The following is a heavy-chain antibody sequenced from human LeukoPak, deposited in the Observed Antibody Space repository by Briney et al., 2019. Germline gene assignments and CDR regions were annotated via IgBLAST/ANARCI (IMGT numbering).Heavy chain of an antibody. J-gene: IGHJ3*01. CDR1: GGSISSDY. D-gene: IGHD2-21*02. CDR3: VRVSTASGGAFDV. V-gene: IGHV4-59*13. Sequence: PSETLSLTCTISGGSISSDYWSWIRQPPGKGLEWIGYLSLGEVAFYNPSLESRLTTSADTSKNQFSLNLTSVTAADTAMYYCVRVSTASGGAFDVWGQGTMVTVSS. CDR2: LSLGEVA.